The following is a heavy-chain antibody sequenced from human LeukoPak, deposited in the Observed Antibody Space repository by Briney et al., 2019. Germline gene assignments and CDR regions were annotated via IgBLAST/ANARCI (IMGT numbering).Heavy chain of an antibody. CDR2: IWSDGSNK. CDR3: ARGSGSFSGGFDY. Sequence: GGSLRLSCAASGFAFSSYGMHWVRQTPGKGLEWVAIIWSDGSNKYYADSVKGRFTISRDNSKNTLYLQMNSLRAEDTAVYYCARGSGSFSGGFDYWGQGTLVTVSS. D-gene: IGHD1-26*01. V-gene: IGHV3-33*01. J-gene: IGHJ4*02. CDR1: GFAFSSYG.